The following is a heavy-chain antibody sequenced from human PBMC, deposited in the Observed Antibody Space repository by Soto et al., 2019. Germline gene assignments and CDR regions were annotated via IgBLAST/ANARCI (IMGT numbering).Heavy chain of an antibody. V-gene: IGHV4-31*03. CDR3: ARRTDYGDYVDY. Sequence: SETLSLTCTVSGGSISSGGYYWSWIRQHPGKGLEWIGYICYSGSTYYNPSLKSRVTISVDTSKNQFSLKLSSVTAADTAVYYCARRTDYGDYVDYWGQGTLVTVSS. D-gene: IGHD4-17*01. J-gene: IGHJ4*02. CDR1: GGSISSGGYY. CDR2: ICYSGST.